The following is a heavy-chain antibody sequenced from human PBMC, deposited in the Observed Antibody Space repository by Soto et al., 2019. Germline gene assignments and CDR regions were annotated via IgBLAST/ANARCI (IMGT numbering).Heavy chain of an antibody. CDR3: VKESTPPCFDS. Sequence: GGSLRLSCVGSGFTLNNYGVHWVRQAPGKGLEWVGLIWYDGLRQTYADSVRGRFTISRDGSTNTIFLQMNSLRAEDTAKYFCVKESTPPCFDSWGQGISVTGSS. J-gene: IGHJ4*02. CDR2: IWYDGLRQ. CDR1: GFTLNNYG. V-gene: IGHV3-33*02. D-gene: IGHD2-15*01.